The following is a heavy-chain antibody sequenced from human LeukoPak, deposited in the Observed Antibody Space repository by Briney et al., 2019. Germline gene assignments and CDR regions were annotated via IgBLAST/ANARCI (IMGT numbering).Heavy chain of an antibody. CDR2: IYHSGST. V-gene: IGHV4-38-2*01. CDR3: ARHLELGSYFDY. CDR1: GYSISSGYY. J-gene: IGHJ4*02. D-gene: IGHD7-27*01. Sequence: SETLSLTCAVSGYSISSGYYWGWIRQPPGKGLDWIGSIYHSGSTYYNPSLKSRVTISVDTSKNQFSLKLSSVTAADTAVYYCARHLELGSYFDYWGKGTLVTVSS.